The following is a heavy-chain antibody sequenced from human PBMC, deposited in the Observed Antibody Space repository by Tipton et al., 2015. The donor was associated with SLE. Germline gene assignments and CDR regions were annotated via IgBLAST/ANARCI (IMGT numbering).Heavy chain of an antibody. J-gene: IGHJ4*02. Sequence: SLRLSCATSGFTFSSYALSWVRRAPGMGLEWVSAISGGGGSTYYADFVKGRFSISIDKSKKTLFLQMNSLRVDDTATYYCAKFEKTTDFYLDSWGQGTLVSVSS. V-gene: IGHV3-23*01. CDR3: AKFEKTTDFYLDS. CDR2: ISGGGGST. CDR1: GFTFSSYA. D-gene: IGHD1/OR15-1a*01.